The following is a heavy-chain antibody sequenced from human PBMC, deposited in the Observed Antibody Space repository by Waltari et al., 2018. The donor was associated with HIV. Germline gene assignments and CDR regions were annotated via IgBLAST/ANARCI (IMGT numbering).Heavy chain of an antibody. CDR1: GGSISSSSYY. Sequence: QLQLQESGPGLVKPSETLSLTCTVSGGSISSSSYYWGWIRQPPGKGLEWIGSIYYSGSTYYNPSLKSRVTISVDTSKNQFSLKLSSVTAADTAVYYCARHRSYYYGSGTNYAFDIWGQGTMVTVSS. V-gene: IGHV4-39*01. D-gene: IGHD3-10*01. CDR3: ARHRSYYYGSGTNYAFDI. J-gene: IGHJ3*02. CDR2: IYYSGST.